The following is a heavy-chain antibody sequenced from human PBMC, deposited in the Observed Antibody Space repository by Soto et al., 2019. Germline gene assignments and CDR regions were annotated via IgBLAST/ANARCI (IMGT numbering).Heavy chain of an antibody. V-gene: IGHV5-51*01. CDR2: IYPGDSDT. Sequence: GESLKISCKGSGYSFTSYWIGWVRQMPGKGLEWMGIIYPGDSDTRYSPSFQGQVTISADKSISTAYLQWSSLKASDTAMYYCARRSSSPRDYYYYYYIDVWGKGTTVTVSS. D-gene: IGHD6-6*01. CDR1: GYSFTSYW. CDR3: ARRSSSPRDYYYYYYIDV. J-gene: IGHJ6*03.